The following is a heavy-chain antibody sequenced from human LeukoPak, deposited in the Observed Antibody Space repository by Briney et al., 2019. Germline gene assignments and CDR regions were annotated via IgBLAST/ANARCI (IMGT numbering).Heavy chain of an antibody. D-gene: IGHD4-17*01. V-gene: IGHV3-30*02. CDR2: IRYDGSNK. Sequence: GGSLRLSCAASGLTFSSYGMHWVRQAPGKGLEWVAFIRYDGSNKYYADSVKGRFTISRDNSKNTLYLQMNSLRAEDTAVYYRAKGPVRDGDYVLDYWGQGTLVTVSS. J-gene: IGHJ4*02. CDR1: GLTFSSYG. CDR3: AKGPVRDGDYVLDY.